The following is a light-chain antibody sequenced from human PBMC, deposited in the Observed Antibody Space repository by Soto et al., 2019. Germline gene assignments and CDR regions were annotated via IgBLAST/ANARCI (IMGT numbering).Light chain of an antibody. Sequence: QSALTQPASVSGSPGQSITISCTGTSSDVGDYNYVSWYQQHPGKAPKLMIYEVSNRHSGVSNRFSGSKSGNTASLTISGLQAEDEADYYCSSYTSSSTLYVFGTGTKVTVL. CDR3: SSYTSSSTLYV. V-gene: IGLV2-14*01. CDR1: SSDVGDYNY. J-gene: IGLJ1*01. CDR2: EVS.